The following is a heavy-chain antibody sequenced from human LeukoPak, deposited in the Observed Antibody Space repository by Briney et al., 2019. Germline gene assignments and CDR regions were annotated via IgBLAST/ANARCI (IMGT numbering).Heavy chain of an antibody. Sequence: SETLSLTCTVSGGFISNYYWSWIRERAGKGLEWIGRIYTSESTNYNPSLKSRVTMSVDTSKNQFSLQLSSVTAADTAMYYCARAPFYYDTSGYQYYFDYWGQGTLVTVSS. D-gene: IGHD3-22*01. CDR2: IYTSEST. V-gene: IGHV4-4*07. CDR3: ARAPFYYDTSGYQYYFDY. CDR1: GGFISNYY. J-gene: IGHJ4*02.